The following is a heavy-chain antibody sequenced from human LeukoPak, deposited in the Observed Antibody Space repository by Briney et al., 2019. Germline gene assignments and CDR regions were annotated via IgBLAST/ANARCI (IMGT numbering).Heavy chain of an antibody. CDR2: IYHSGSP. D-gene: IGHD6-19*01. J-gene: IGHJ3*01. CDR1: GGSISSGGYY. Sequence: SETLSLTCTVSGGSISSGGYYWSWIRQHPGKGLEWIGYIYHSGSPHYNPSLKSRVTISVDTSKNQFSLKLNSVTAADTAVYYCARTQSAGWSNDAFDLWGQGTTVTVSS. V-gene: IGHV4-31*03. CDR3: ARTQSAGWSNDAFDL.